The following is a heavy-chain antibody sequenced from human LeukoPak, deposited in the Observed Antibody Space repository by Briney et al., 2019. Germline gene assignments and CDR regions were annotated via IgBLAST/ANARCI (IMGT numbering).Heavy chain of an antibody. CDR2: IFYSGAT. J-gene: IGHJ3*02. CDR1: GDSITTGAYY. CDR3: ARDGEDAFDI. D-gene: IGHD7-27*01. Sequence: SETLSLTCTVSGDSITTGAYYWGWIRQPPGKGLEWIANIFYSGATFYNPSLESRVTISVDTSKNQFSLKLRSVTAADSAVYYCARDGEDAFDIWGQGTMVTVSS. V-gene: IGHV4-39*07.